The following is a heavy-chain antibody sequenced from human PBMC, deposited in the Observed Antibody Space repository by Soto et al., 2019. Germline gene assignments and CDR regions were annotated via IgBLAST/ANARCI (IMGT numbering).Heavy chain of an antibody. J-gene: IGHJ6*02. CDR1: GFTFDDYA. CDR2: ISWNSGSI. CDR3: AKDTSRWEQLVSYYYGMDV. Sequence: HPGGSLRLSCAASGFTFDDYAMHWVRQAPGKGLEWVSGISWNSGSIGYADSVKGRFTISRDNAKNSLYLQMNSLRAEDTALYYCAKDTSRWEQLVSYYYGMDVWGQGTTVTVSS. V-gene: IGHV3-9*01. D-gene: IGHD6-6*01.